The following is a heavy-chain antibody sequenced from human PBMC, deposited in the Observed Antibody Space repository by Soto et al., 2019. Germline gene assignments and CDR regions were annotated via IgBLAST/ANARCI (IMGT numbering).Heavy chain of an antibody. CDR2: MNPSNGGT. Sequence: QVHLVQSGAEVKRPGASVKVSCKTSGYTFTGYYLHWVRQAPRQAPEWMGWMNPSNGGTKYGQKFQGIVTLTRHPSVSTACCDLTRLPSEETAVYYCVGGVGGRSVHWAQGSRFTVSS. D-gene: IGHD3-10*01. J-gene: IGHJ4*02. CDR1: GYTFTGYY. V-gene: IGHV1-2*02. CDR3: VGGVGGRSVH.